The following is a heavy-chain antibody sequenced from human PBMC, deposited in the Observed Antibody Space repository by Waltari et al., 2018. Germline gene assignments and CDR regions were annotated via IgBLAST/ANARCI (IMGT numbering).Heavy chain of an antibody. CDR1: GFTFSSYA. CDR2: ISGSGTNT. V-gene: IGHV3-23*01. D-gene: IGHD4-17*01. Sequence: EVQLLESGGGLVQPGGSLRLSCAASGFTFSSYAMTWVRQAPGKGLGWVSTISGSGTNTSFADSLKGRFTISRDNSKNTLYLQMNSLRAEDTAVYYCAKARDYGDYAAWFDPWGQGTLVTVSS. CDR3: AKARDYGDYAAWFDP. J-gene: IGHJ5*02.